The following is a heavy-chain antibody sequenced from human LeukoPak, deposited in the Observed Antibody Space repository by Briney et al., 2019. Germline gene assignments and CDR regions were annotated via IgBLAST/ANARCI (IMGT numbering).Heavy chain of an antibody. CDR1: GYTFTSYD. CDR2: MNPNSGNT. V-gene: IGHV1-8*01. CDR3: ARVPPQRYSYDTPLDY. J-gene: IGHJ4*02. D-gene: IGHD5-18*01. Sequence: GASVKVSCKASGYTFTSYDINWVRQATGQGLEWMGWMNPNSGNTGYAQKFKGRVTMTRNTSISTAYMELSSLRSEDTAVYYCARVPPQRYSYDTPLDYWGQGTLVTVSS.